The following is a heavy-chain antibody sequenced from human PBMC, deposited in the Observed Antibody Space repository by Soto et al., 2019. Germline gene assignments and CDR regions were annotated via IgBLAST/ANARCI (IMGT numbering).Heavy chain of an antibody. D-gene: IGHD5-18*01. V-gene: IGHV4-59*01. CDR2: ISYSGST. CDR1: GGSISSYY. CDR3: ARGRGDTAMAWYY. Sequence: SETLSLTCTVSGGSISSYYWSCIRQSPGKGLEWIGYISYSGSTKYNPSLKSRVTISVDTSKNQLSLKLSSVTAADTAVYYCARGRGDTAMAWYYWGQGTLVTVSS. J-gene: IGHJ4*02.